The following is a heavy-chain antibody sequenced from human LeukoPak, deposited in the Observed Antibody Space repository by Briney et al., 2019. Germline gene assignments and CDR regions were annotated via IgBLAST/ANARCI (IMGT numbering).Heavy chain of an antibody. J-gene: IGHJ4*02. D-gene: IGHD5-24*01. V-gene: IGHV3-48*03. CDR2: ISSSGSTI. Sequence: PGGSLRLSCAASGFTFSSYEMNWVRQAPGKGLEWVSYISSSGSTIYYADSVKGRFTISRDNAKNSLYLQMNSLRAEDTAVYYCARGAGTSGDGYNVWGQGTLVTVSS. CDR3: ARGAGTSGDGYNV. CDR1: GFTFSSYE.